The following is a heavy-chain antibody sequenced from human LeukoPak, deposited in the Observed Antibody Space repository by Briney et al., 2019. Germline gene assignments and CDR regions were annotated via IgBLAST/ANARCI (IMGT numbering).Heavy chain of an antibody. J-gene: IGHJ4*02. D-gene: IGHD6-19*01. CDR1: GGSISSYY. V-gene: IGHV4-59*01. Sequence: SETLSLARTVSGGSISSYYWSWIRRPPGKGLEWIGYSYYSGSTNYNPSLKSRVTLSLDTSKNQFSLKLNSVTAADTAVYYCARGGLSSGWYGWGQGTLVTVSS. CDR2: SYYSGST. CDR3: ARGGLSSGWYG.